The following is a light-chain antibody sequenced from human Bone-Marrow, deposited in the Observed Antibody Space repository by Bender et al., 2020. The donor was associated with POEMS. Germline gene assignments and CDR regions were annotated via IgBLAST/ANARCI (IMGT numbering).Light chain of an antibody. CDR3: SSYVSSITS. CDR1: SSNIGAHA. CDR2: SSH. V-gene: IGLV1-44*01. Sequence: QSVLTQPPSASGTPGQRVTISCSGGSSNIGAHAVNWYQHLPGTAPKLLIYSSHRRPSEVPDRFSGSRSGTSASLAISGLQSEDEADYYCSSYVSSITSFGGGTKLTVL. J-gene: IGLJ2*01.